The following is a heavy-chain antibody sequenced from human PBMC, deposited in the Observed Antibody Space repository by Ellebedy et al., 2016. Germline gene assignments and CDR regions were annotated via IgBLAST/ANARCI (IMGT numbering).Heavy chain of an antibody. CDR3: AGHGDRAMTH. CDR1: GFTVISNY. V-gene: IGHV3-53*01. CDR2: IYSGGTT. Sequence: GGSLRLSCAASGFTVISNYMSWVRQAPGKGLEWVSVIYSGGTTHYADSVKGRFTISRDKSKNTMYLQMNSLRAEDTAVYYCAGHGDRAMTHWGQGTLVTVSS. D-gene: IGHD5-18*01. J-gene: IGHJ4*02.